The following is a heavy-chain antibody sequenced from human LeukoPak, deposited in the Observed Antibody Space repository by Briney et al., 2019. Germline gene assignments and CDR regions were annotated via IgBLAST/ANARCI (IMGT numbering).Heavy chain of an antibody. J-gene: IGHJ3*02. CDR2: IYYSGST. CDR1: GGSISSYY. CDR3: ARHSPYYYDRNVDASDI. Sequence: SETLSLTCTVSGGSISSYYWSWIRQPPGKGLEWIGYIYYSGSTNYNPSLKSRVTISVDTSKNQFSLKLSSVTAADTAVYYCARHSPYYYDRNVDASDIWGQGTMVTVSS. V-gene: IGHV4-59*08. D-gene: IGHD3-22*01.